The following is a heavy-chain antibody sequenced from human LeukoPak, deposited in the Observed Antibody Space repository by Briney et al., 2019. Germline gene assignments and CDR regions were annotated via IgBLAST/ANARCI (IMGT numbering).Heavy chain of an antibody. CDR2: MSASGDST. V-gene: IGHV3-23*01. D-gene: IGHD4-17*01. J-gene: IGHJ6*03. Sequence: GGSLRLSCVASGFTFKNYAMTWIRQAPGKGLEWVSVMSASGDSTYHAESVKGRFTISRDNSKDTLFLQMNSLRGEDTAVYYCARTRFYYYNMDVWGKGTTATVSS. CDR1: GFTFKNYA. CDR3: ARTRFYYYNMDV.